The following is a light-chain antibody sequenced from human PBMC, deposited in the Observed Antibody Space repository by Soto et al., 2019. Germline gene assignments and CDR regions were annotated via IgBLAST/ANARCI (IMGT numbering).Light chain of an antibody. J-gene: IGLJ1*01. V-gene: IGLV2-14*01. CDR3: SSYTSSSTPV. CDR2: EVS. Sequence: QSALTQPPSCPGSPGQPTPTSATGTGRNFGGNNYVSWYKRHPAKAPKLRIYEVSNRPQGVSNRFSGSKSGNTASLTISGLQAEDEADYYCSSYTSSSTPVFGTGTKLTVL. CDR1: GRNFGGNNY.